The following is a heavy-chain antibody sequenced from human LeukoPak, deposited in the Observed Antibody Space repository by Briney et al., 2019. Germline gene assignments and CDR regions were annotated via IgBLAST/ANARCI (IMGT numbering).Heavy chain of an antibody. J-gene: IGHJ4*02. D-gene: IGHD1-1*01. Sequence: GGSLRLSCAASGYTFTGYYMHWVRQAPGQGLEWMGWINPNSGGTNYAQKFQGRVTMTRDTSISTAYMELSRLRSDDTAVYYCARSNARRYYFDYWGQGTLVTVSS. CDR2: INPNSGGT. V-gene: IGHV1-2*02. CDR1: GYTFTGYY. CDR3: ARSNARRYYFDY.